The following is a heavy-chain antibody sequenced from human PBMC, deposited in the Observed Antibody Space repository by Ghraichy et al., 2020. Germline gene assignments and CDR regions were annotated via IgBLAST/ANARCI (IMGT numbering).Heavy chain of an antibody. CDR1: GGTFSSYA. CDR2: IIPIFGTA. D-gene: IGHD3-22*01. Sequence: SVKVSCKASGGTFSSYAISWVRQAPGPGLEWMGGIIPIFGTANYAQKFRGRVTITADESTSTAYMELSSLRSEDSAVYYCALKSYDSSGYAPEDYWGQGTLVTVSS. V-gene: IGHV1-69*13. J-gene: IGHJ4*02. CDR3: ALKSYDSSGYAPEDY.